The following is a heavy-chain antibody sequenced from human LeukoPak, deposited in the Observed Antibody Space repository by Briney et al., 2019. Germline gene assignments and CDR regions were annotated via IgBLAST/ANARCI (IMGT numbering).Heavy chain of an antibody. CDR3: AKGGRGNSALIFDY. J-gene: IGHJ4*02. CDR1: GFTFSSYS. V-gene: IGHV3-21*01. Sequence: GGSLRLSCAASGFTFSSYSMNWVRQAPGKGLEWVSSISSSSSYIYYADSVKGRFTISRDNSKNTLYLQMNSLRAEDTAVYYCAKGGRGNSALIFDYWGQGTLVTVSS. D-gene: IGHD4-23*01. CDR2: ISSSSSYI.